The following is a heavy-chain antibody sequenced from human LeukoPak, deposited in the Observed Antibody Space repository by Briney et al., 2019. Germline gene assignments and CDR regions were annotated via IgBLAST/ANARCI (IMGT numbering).Heavy chain of an antibody. CDR3: AGTLADIVVVPAARPFDY. CDR2: INNSGST. J-gene: IGHJ4*02. CDR1: GGSFSGYY. V-gene: IGHV4-34*01. Sequence: NPSETLSLTCAVYGGSFSGYYWSWIRQPPGKGLEWIGEINNSGSTNYNPSLKSRVTISVDTSKNQFSLKLSSVTAADTAVYYCAGTLADIVVVPAARPFDYWGQGTLVTVSS. D-gene: IGHD2-2*01.